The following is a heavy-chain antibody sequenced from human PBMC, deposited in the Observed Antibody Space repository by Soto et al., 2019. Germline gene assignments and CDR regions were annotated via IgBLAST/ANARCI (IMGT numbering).Heavy chain of an antibody. Sequence: EVQLVESGEGLIQPGGSLRLSCAASGFTVSSTFMCCVCQTPGKGLEWVSVIYSGGSTYYADSVKGRFTISRDNSKNTLYLQMNSLRAEDTAVYYCARDRVESGYPEYFQHWGQGTLVTVSS. V-gene: IGHV3-53*01. D-gene: IGHD3-22*01. CDR3: ARDRVESGYPEYFQH. J-gene: IGHJ1*01. CDR2: IYSGGST. CDR1: GFTVSSTF.